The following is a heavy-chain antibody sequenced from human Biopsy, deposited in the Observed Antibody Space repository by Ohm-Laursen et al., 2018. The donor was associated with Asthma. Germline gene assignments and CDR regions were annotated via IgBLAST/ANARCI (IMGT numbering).Heavy chain of an antibody. D-gene: IGHD5-12*01. V-gene: IGHV1-69*13. CDR2: LIPVLGTA. Sequence: SVKVSCKASGDSLGSFINYAISWVRPAPRQGLEWMGGLIPVLGTADYAPMFEGRVTITADESTSTAYLELTSLRFEDTAVYYCARGYSGTDRIVYYYSGMEVWGQGTTVTVSS. J-gene: IGHJ6*02. CDR3: ARGYSGTDRIVYYYSGMEV. CDR1: GDSLGSFINYA.